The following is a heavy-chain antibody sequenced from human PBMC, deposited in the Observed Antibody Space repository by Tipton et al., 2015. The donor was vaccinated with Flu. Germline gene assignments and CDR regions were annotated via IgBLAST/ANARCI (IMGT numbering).Heavy chain of an antibody. D-gene: IGHD3-10*01. CDR3: ARGQGLRSGSTPTGY. V-gene: IGHV4-34*01. Sequence: TLSLTCAVYGGSFSGYYWSWIRQPPGKGLEWIGEINHSGSTNYNPSLKSRVTISVDTSKNQFSLKLSSVTAADTAVYYCARGQGLRSGSTPTGYWGQGTLVTVSS. J-gene: IGHJ4*02. CDR1: GGSFSGYY. CDR2: INHSGST.